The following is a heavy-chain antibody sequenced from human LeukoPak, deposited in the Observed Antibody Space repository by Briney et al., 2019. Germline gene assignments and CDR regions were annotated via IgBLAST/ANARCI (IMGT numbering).Heavy chain of an antibody. D-gene: IGHD3-22*01. V-gene: IGHV3-48*01. CDR1: GFTFSSYS. J-gene: IGHJ4*02. CDR2: ISSSSSTI. Sequence: GGSLRLSCAASGFTFSSYSMNWVRLAPGKGLEWVSYISSSSSTIYYADSVKGRFTISRDNAKNSLYLQMNSLRAEDTAVYYCARDGGDSSGYWFDYWGQGTLVTVSS. CDR3: ARDGGDSSGYWFDY.